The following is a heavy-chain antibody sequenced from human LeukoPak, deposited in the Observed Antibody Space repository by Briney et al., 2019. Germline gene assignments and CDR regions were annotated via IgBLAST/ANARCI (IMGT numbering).Heavy chain of an antibody. CDR3: ARDPTIDYYDSSGYVDY. CDR2: INSDGSST. Sequence: GGSLRLSCAASGFTFSSYWMHWVRQAPGKGLVWVSRINSDGSSTSYADSVKGRFTISRDNAKNTLYLQMNSLRAEDTAVYYCARDPTIDYYDSSGYVDYWGQGTLVTVSS. D-gene: IGHD3-22*01. CDR1: GFTFSSYW. V-gene: IGHV3-74*01. J-gene: IGHJ4*02.